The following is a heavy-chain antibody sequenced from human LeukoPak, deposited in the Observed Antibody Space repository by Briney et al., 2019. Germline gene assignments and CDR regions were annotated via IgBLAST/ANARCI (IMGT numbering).Heavy chain of an antibody. CDR2: IFHSGST. V-gene: IGHV4-38-2*02. J-gene: IGHJ4*02. CDR1: GYSISSGFY. Sequence: SETLSLTCSVSGYSISSGFYWGWIRQPPGKGLEWIGSIFHSGSTYYNPSLKSRVTISVDTSKNQFSLKLSSVTAADTAVYYCARLPTVTFFDYWGQGTLVTVSS. CDR3: ARLPTVTFFDY. D-gene: IGHD4-17*01.